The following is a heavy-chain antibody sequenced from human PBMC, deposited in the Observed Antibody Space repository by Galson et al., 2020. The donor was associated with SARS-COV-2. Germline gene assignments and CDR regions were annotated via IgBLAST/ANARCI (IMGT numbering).Heavy chain of an antibody. V-gene: IGHV4-31*03. D-gene: IGHD5-12*01. CDR1: GGSISSGGYY. J-gene: IGHJ5*02. Sequence: SETLSLTCTVSGGSISSGGYYWTWIRQHPGKGLEWIGYIYYSGSTYYNPSLKSRVTMSVDTSETQFSLKLSSVTAADTAVYYCARTSLSRGYYNLVDPLGQVTLVTVSS. CDR2: IYYSGST. CDR3: ARTSLSRGYYNLVDP.